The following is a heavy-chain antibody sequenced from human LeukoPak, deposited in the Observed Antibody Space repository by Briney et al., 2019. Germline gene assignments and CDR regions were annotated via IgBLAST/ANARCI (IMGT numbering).Heavy chain of an antibody. D-gene: IGHD5-18*01. J-gene: IGHJ4*02. CDR2: MSGSSSTI. CDR3: AREAGYSYALGY. V-gene: IGHV3-48*01. Sequence: GGSLRLSCASSGFTFSSYSMNWVGQAPGRGLEGVSYMSGSSSTIYYADSVKGRFTISRDSAKNALYLQMSSLRAEDTAVYYCAREAGYSYALGYWGQGTLVTVSS. CDR1: GFTFSSYS.